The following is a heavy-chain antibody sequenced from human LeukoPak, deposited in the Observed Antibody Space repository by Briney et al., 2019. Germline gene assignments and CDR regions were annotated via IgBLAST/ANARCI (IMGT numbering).Heavy chain of an antibody. CDR2: IYYSGST. Sequence: PSETLSLTCTVSGGSISSSSYYWGWIRQPPGKGLEWIGSIYYSGSTYYNPSLKSRVTISVDTSKNQFSLKLSSVTAADTAVYYCARVSYYDSSAFDYWGQGTLVTVSS. CDR1: GGSISSSSYY. V-gene: IGHV4-39*07. D-gene: IGHD3-22*01. J-gene: IGHJ4*02. CDR3: ARVSYYDSSAFDY.